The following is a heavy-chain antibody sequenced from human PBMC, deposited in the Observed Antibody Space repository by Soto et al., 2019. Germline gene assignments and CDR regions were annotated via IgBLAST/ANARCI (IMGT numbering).Heavy chain of an antibody. J-gene: IGHJ5*02. CDR1: GFTFSSYA. CDR3: AKDRGIGVWSGYYNWFDP. V-gene: IGHV3-23*01. Sequence: PGGSLRLSCAASGFTFSSYAMSWVRQAPGKGLEWVSAISGSGGSTYYADSVKGRFTISRDNSKNTLYLQMNSLRAEDTAVYYCAKDRGIGVWSGYYNWFDPWGQGTLVTVSS. D-gene: IGHD3-3*01. CDR2: ISGSGGST.